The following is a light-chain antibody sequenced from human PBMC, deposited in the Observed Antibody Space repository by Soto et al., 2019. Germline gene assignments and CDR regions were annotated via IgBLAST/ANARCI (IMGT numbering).Light chain of an antibody. Sequence: EIVLTQSPGTLSLSPGERATLSCRASPSVSGSNLAWYQQKPGQAPRLVLYGASTRATGIPVRFSGSGFGTEFTLTISSLQSEDFAVYYCQQYKNWPLFGQGTRLEIK. CDR3: QQYKNWPL. CDR1: PSVSGSN. V-gene: IGKV3-15*01. CDR2: GAS. J-gene: IGKJ5*01.